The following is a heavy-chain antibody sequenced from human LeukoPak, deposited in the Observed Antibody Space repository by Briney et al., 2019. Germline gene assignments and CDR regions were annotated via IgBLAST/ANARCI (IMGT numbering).Heavy chain of an antibody. CDR2: IYYSGST. CDR3: ARNLRRGYYDSSGYLYYFDY. CDR1: GGSISSSSYY. D-gene: IGHD3-22*01. J-gene: IGHJ4*02. Sequence: PSETLSLTCTVSGGSISSSSYYWGWIRQPPGKGLEWIGSIYYSGSTYYNPSLKSRVTISVDTSKNQFSLKLSSVTAADTAVYYCARNLRRGYYDSSGYLYYFDYWGQGTLVTVSS. V-gene: IGHV4-39*07.